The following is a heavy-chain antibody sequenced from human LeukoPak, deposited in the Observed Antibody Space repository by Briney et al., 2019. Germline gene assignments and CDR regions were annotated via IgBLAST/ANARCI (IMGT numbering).Heavy chain of an antibody. J-gene: IGHJ4*02. CDR2: INHSGST. CDR1: GGSFSGYY. CDR3: ARGAYCSGGSCYSDPYYFDH. D-gene: IGHD2-15*01. V-gene: IGHV4-34*01. Sequence: SETLSLTCAVYGGSFSGYYWSWIRQPPGKGLEWIGEINHSGSTYYNPSLKSRVTISVDRSKNQFSLKLSSVTAAGTAVYYCARGAYCSGGSCYSDPYYFDHWGQGTLVTVSS.